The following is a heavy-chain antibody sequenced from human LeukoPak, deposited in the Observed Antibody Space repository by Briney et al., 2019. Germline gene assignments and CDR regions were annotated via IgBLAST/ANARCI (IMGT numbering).Heavy chain of an antibody. CDR2: ISSSGSTI. J-gene: IGHJ4*02. D-gene: IGHD6-19*01. Sequence: GGSLRLSCAASGFTFSDYYMSWIRQAPGKELEWVSYISSSGSTIYYADSVKGRFTISRDNAKNSLYLQMNSLRAEDTAVYYCAREMGEQWLVFDYWGQGTLVTVSS. V-gene: IGHV3-11*01. CDR3: AREMGEQWLVFDY. CDR1: GFTFSDYY.